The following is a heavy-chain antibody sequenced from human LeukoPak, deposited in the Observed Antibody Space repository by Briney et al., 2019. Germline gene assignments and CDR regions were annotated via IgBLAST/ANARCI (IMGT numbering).Heavy chain of an antibody. V-gene: IGHV3-74*01. CDR1: GFTFSSYA. D-gene: IGHD3-10*01. CDR2: INSDGSST. Sequence: GGSLRLSCAASGFTFSSYAMSWVRQAPGKGLEWVSRINSDGSSTSYADSVKGRFTISRDNAKNTLYLQMNSLRAEDTAVYYCAQGHLWFGELLEGYWGQGTLVTVSS. CDR3: AQGHLWFGELLEGY. J-gene: IGHJ4*02.